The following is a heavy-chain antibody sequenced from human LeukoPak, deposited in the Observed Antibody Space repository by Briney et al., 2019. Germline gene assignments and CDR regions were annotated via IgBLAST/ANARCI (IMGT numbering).Heavy chain of an antibody. J-gene: IGHJ3*02. V-gene: IGHV1-46*01. D-gene: IGHD2-15*01. CDR2: INPSGGST. Sequence: ASVKVSCKASGYTFTSYYMHWVRQAPGQGLEWMGIINPSGGSTSYAQKFQGRVTMTRDMSTSTVYMGLSSLRSEDTAVYYCARSGQDCSGGSCYSEAFDIWGQGTMVTVSS. CDR3: ARSGQDCSGGSCYSEAFDI. CDR1: GYTFTSYY.